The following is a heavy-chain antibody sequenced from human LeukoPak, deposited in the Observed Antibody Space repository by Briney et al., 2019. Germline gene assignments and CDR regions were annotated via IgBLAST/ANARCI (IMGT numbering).Heavy chain of an antibody. D-gene: IGHD6-19*01. CDR1: GFTFSDYY. V-gene: IGHV3-11*04. CDR3: AKDHLPGIVVADRDY. CDR2: ISSSGSTI. Sequence: GGSLRLSCAASGFTFSDYYMSWIRQAPGKGLEWVSYISSSGSTIYYADSVKGRFTISRDNAKNSLYLQMNSLRAEDTAVYYCAKDHLPGIVVADRDYWGQGTLVTVSS. J-gene: IGHJ4*02.